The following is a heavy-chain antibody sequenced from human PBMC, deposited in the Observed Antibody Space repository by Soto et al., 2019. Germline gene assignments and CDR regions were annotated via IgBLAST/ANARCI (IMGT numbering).Heavy chain of an antibody. D-gene: IGHD5-12*01. J-gene: IGHJ4*02. V-gene: IGHV3-9*01. CDR3: ARAGSGYDSVPDY. CDR1: GFTFDDYA. CDR2: ISWNSGSI. Sequence: GGSLRLSCAASGFTFDDYAMHWVRQAPGKGLEWVSGISWNSGSIGYADSVKGRFTISRDNAKNTLYLQMNSLRAEDSAVYYCARAGSGYDSVPDYWGQGTLVTVSS.